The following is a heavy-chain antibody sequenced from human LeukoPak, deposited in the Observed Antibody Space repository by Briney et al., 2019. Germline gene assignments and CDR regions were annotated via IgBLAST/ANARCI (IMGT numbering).Heavy chain of an antibody. J-gene: IGHJ4*02. D-gene: IGHD6-13*01. Sequence: GGSLRLSCAASGFTFSGYTMSWVRQAPGKGLEWVSSISGSSSYISYADSVEGRFTISRDNAKNSLFLQMNSLRAEDRAVYSCARVRGSSWSEYYFDYWGQGTLVTVSS. V-gene: IGHV3-21*01. CDR3: ARVRGSSWSEYYFDY. CDR1: GFTFSGYT. CDR2: ISGSSSYI.